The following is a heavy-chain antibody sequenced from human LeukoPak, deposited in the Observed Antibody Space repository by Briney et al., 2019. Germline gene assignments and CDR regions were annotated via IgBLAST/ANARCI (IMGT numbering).Heavy chain of an antibody. J-gene: IGHJ3*02. D-gene: IGHD2-15*01. Sequence: ASVKVSCKASGYTFTGYYMHWVRQAPGQGLEWMGWINPNSGGTNYAQKFQGRVTMTRDTSISTAYMELSRLRSDDTAVYYCARKDIVVVVAATGEDAFDIWGQGTMVTVSS. V-gene: IGHV1-2*02. CDR1: GYTFTGYY. CDR2: INPNSGGT. CDR3: ARKDIVVVVAATGEDAFDI.